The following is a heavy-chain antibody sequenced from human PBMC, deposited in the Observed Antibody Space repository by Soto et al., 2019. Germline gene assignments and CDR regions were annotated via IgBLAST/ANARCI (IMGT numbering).Heavy chain of an antibody. D-gene: IGHD5-12*01. CDR3: ARGGEGYNGGAVY. Sequence: QVQLVQSGAEVKEPGSSVKVSCKASGGGNLRDYRTTWVRRAPGQGLEWMGGIIPKLVSANYAQKFQGRAISTADESTNSVCRELRSVRSDDTAVYYCARGGEGYNGGAVYCGQETQVTVSS. V-gene: IGHV1-69*01. CDR1: GGGNLRDYR. CDR2: IIPKLVSA. J-gene: IGHJ4*02.